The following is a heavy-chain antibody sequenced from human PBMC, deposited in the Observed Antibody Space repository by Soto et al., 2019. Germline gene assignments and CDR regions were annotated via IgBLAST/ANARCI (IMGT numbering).Heavy chain of an antibody. V-gene: IGHV3-30-3*01. CDR3: ARDGGSFPGY. Sequence: GGSLRLSCAASGFTFSSYAMHWVRQAPGKGLEWVAVISYDGSNKYYADSVKGRFTISRDNSKNTLYLQMNSLRAEDTAVYYCARDGGSFPGYWGQGTLVTVSS. CDR1: GFTFSSYA. CDR2: ISYDGSNK. J-gene: IGHJ4*02. D-gene: IGHD1-26*01.